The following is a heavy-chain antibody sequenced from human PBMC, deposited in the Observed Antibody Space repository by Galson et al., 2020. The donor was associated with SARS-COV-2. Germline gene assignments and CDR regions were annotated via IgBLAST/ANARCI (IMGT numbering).Heavy chain of an antibody. D-gene: IGHD1-26*01. CDR3: TRVSGRQGDAFDI. CDR2: IRSKAYGGTT. CDR1: GFTFGDYA. J-gene: IGHJ3*02. Sequence: SLKISCTASGFTFGDYAMSWVRQAPGKGLEWVGFIRSKAYGGTTEYAASVKGRFTISRDDSKSIAYLQMNSLKTEDTAVYYCTRVSGRQGDAFDIWGQGTMVTVSS. V-gene: IGHV3-49*04.